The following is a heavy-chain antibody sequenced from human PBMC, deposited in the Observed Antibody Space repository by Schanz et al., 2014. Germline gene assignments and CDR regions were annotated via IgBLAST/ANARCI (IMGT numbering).Heavy chain of an antibody. J-gene: IGHJ4*02. Sequence: EVQLLESGGGLVEPGGSLRLSCAASGFSFSSYAMGWVRQARGKGLEWVSAMNESHSTIYYADSVKGRFTISRDNSRDTVYLQMNSLRADDTAMYYCARWFLIRGVILDSWGQGTLXTVSS. D-gene: IGHD3-10*01. CDR2: MNESHSTI. V-gene: IGHV3-23*01. CDR1: GFSFSSYA. CDR3: ARWFLIRGVILDS.